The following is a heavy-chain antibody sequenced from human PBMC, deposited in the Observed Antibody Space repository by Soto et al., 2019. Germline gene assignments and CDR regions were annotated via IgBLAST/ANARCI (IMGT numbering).Heavy chain of an antibody. CDR3: AKVGSGWYYFDY. Sequence: GGSFRPSGVSCGCIFSDYRMSCDNKAPGKGLEWVSGMSGSGASTYYADPVKGRFTISRDNSKNTLYLQMSSLRGEDTAIYYCAKVGSGWYYFDYWGQGTLVTVSS. CDR2: MSGSGAST. J-gene: IGHJ4*02. V-gene: IGHV3-23*01. D-gene: IGHD6-19*01. CDR1: GCIFSDYR.